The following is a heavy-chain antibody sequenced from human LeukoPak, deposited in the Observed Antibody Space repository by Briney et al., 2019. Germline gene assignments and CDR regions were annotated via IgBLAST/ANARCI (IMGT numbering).Heavy chain of an antibody. CDR3: ARGLTYWYFDL. CDR1: GGSFSGYY. CDR2: INHSGST. V-gene: IGHV4-34*01. D-gene: IGHD4/OR15-4a*01. J-gene: IGHJ2*01. Sequence: KASETLSLTCAVYGGSFSGYYWSWIRQPPGKGLEWIGEINHSGSTNYNPSLKSRVTISVDTSKNQFSLKLSSVTAADTAVYYCARGLTYWYFDLWGRGTLVTVSS.